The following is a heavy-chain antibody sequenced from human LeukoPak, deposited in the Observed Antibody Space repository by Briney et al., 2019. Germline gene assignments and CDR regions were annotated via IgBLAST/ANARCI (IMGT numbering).Heavy chain of an antibody. CDR2: ISSSSSYT. Sequence: GGSLRLSCAASGFTFSDYYMSWIRQAPGKGLEWVSYISSSSSYTNYADSVKGRFTISRDNARNSLYLQMNSLRAEDTAVYYCARVGYDILTGHYRGFDYWGQGTLVTVSS. J-gene: IGHJ4*02. V-gene: IGHV3-11*05. D-gene: IGHD3-9*01. CDR1: GFTFSDYY. CDR3: ARVGYDILTGHYRGFDY.